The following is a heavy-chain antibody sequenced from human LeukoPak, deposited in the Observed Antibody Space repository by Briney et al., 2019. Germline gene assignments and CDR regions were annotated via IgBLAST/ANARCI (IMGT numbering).Heavy chain of an antibody. CDR1: GGSFSGYY. D-gene: IGHD1-1*01. CDR2: INHSGST. CDR3: ASQLGGTTFH. J-gene: IGHJ4*02. V-gene: IGHV4-34*01. Sequence: PSETLSLTCAVYGGSFSGYYWSWIRQPPGRGLEWIGEINHSGSTNYNPSLKSRVTISVDKSKNQFSLKLNSVTAEDTAVYYCASQLGGTTFHWGRGTLVTVSS.